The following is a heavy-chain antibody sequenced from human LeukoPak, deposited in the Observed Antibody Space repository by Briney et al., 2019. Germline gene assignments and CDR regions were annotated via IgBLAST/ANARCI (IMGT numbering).Heavy chain of an antibody. J-gene: IGHJ4*02. Sequence: SETLSLTCAASGYSISSGYYWGWIRQPPGKGLEWIGSIYHSGSTYYNPSLKSRVTISVDTSKNQFSLKLSSVTAADTAVYYCALEGGDFYGSGSPDYWGQGTLVTVSS. CDR3: ALEGGDFYGSGSPDY. CDR1: GYSISSGYY. V-gene: IGHV4-38-2*01. D-gene: IGHD3-10*01. CDR2: IYHSGST.